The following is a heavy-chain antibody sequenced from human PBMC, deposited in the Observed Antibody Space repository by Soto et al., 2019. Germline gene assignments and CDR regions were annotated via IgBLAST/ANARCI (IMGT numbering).Heavy chain of an antibody. CDR3: AKDLIANNGVWEPFAM. CDR2: LVGSGADI. J-gene: IGHJ3*02. Sequence: EVQLLESGGGLVQPGGSLRLSCAASGFNFPAYAMNWVRQAPGKGLQWVSGLVGSGADINYADSVMGRFTVSRDNSRNTVCLQMNSLRDEDTAVYDGAKDLIANNGVWEPFAMWGRGTKVTVSS. CDR1: GFNFPAYA. V-gene: IGHV3-23*01. D-gene: IGHD2-8*01.